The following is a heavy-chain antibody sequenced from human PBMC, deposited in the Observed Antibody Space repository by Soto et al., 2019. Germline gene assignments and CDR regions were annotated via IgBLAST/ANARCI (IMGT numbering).Heavy chain of an antibody. CDR3: ARRRISVAIPPYFD. Sequence: ETLSLTSTVTGDSISRRSYYWVWIRQPPGKGLEWIGSIYYSGSTDNNPSLRSRVSTSIATSKDQCSLKLKSVTAADTALYCCARRRISVAIPPYFD. V-gene: IGHV4-39*01. CDR2: IYYSGST. D-gene: IGHD2-21*01. CDR1: GDSISRRSYY. J-gene: IGHJ4*01.